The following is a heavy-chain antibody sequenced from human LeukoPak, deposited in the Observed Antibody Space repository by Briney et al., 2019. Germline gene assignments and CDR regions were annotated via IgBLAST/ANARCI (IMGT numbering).Heavy chain of an antibody. D-gene: IGHD1-14*01. CDR3: TRGNYNALDY. CDR2: IFFRSKWYN. V-gene: IGHV6-1*01. Sequence: SQTLSLACGISGDSVSSNSAAWNWIRQSPSRGLEWLGGIFFRSKWYNDYAVSVQGRISINPDTSKNQFSLQLNSVTPEDTAIYYCTRGNYNALDYWGQGTLVTVSS. CDR1: GDSVSSNSAA. J-gene: IGHJ4*02.